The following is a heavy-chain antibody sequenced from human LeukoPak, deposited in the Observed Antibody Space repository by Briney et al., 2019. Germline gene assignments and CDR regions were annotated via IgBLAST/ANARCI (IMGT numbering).Heavy chain of an antibody. Sequence: PSETLSLTCTVSGGSISSYYWSWIRQPPGKGLGWIGYIYYSGSTNYNPSLKSRVTISVDTSKNQFSLKLSSVTAADTAVYYCARASSIAAALFDYWGQGTLVTVSS. V-gene: IGHV4-59*01. J-gene: IGHJ4*02. CDR1: GGSISSYY. D-gene: IGHD6-13*01. CDR2: IYYSGST. CDR3: ARASSIAAALFDY.